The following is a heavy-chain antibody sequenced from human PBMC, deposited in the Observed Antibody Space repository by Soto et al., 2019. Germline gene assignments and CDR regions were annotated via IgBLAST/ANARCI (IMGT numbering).Heavy chain of an antibody. V-gene: IGHV3-23*01. D-gene: IGHD3-22*01. CDR3: AKDLYYYDSSGYWDY. J-gene: IGHJ4*02. Sequence: GGSLRLSCAASGFTFSSYAISWIRHAQGKGLEWVSAISGSGGSTYYADSVKGQFTISRDNSKNTLYLQMNSLRAEDTAVYYCAKDLYYYDSSGYWDYWGQGTLVTVSS. CDR1: GFTFSSYA. CDR2: ISGSGGST.